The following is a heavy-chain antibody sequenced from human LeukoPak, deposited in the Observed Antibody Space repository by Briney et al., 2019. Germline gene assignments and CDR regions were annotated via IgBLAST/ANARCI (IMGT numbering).Heavy chain of an antibody. CDR1: GFTFDEYG. CDR3: VRSITMFQH. D-gene: IGHD3-10*01. J-gene: IGHJ1*01. CDR2: ISLNGGSS. Sequence: GGSLRLSCAASGFTFDEYGMSWVRQAPGKGLEWVSGISLNGGSSGYADSVKGRFTISRDNAKNSLYLQMNSLRAEDTALYFCVRSITMFQHWGQGTLVSVSS. V-gene: IGHV3-20*04.